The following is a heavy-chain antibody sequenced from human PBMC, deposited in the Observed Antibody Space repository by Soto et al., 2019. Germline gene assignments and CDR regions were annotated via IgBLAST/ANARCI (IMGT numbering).Heavy chain of an antibody. CDR3: AKEPQKDIFLYYFDY. CDR1: GFTFSSYG. CDR2: ISYDGSNK. J-gene: IGHJ4*02. D-gene: IGHD2-15*01. V-gene: IGHV3-30*18. Sequence: GGSLRLSCAASGFTFSSYGMHWVRQAPGKGLEWVAVISYDGSNKYYADSVKGRFTISRDNSKNTLYLQMNSLRAEDTAVYYCAKEPQKDIFLYYFDYWGQGTLVTAPQ.